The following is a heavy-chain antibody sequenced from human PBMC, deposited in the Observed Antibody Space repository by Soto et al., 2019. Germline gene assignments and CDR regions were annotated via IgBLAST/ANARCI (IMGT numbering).Heavy chain of an antibody. D-gene: IGHD4-17*01. Sequence: QVQLVQSGPEVRKPGASVRLSCATSGYNFNQYYIHWVRQAPGQGLEWMGIINLRGGTTEYAHKFRGRVTVTCDTSTRTAYMELSSLRSEDTAVYFCARGPDDSDVPRWDHWGQGTRITVSS. CDR2: INLRGGTT. CDR3: ARGPDDSDVPRWDH. J-gene: IGHJ4*02. CDR1: GYNFNQYY. V-gene: IGHV1-46*02.